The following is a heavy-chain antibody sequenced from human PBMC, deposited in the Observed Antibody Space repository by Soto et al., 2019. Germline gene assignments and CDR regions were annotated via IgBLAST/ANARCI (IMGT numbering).Heavy chain of an antibody. Sequence: SETLSLTCAVYGGSFSGYYWSWIRQPPGKGLEWIGEINHSGSTNYNPSLKSRVTISVDTSKNQFPLKLSSVTAADTAVYYCARVSFGDIGFGELLNSNDAFEIWGQGTMVTVSS. J-gene: IGHJ3*02. CDR2: INHSGST. CDR3: ARVSFGDIGFGELLNSNDAFEI. V-gene: IGHV4-34*01. CDR1: GGSFSGYY. D-gene: IGHD3-10*01.